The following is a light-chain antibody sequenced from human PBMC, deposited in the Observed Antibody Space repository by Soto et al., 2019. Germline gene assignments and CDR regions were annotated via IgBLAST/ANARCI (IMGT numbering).Light chain of an antibody. CDR1: QTVDTY. CDR3: QHRRAWPVT. Sequence: EIVLTQSPATLSLSPGERATLSCRASQTVDTYLAWYQQKPGQSPILLIYDVSDRATGIPARFSSSGSGTDFTLTISSLEPEDVAVYYCQHRRAWPVTFGGGTRVEIK. J-gene: IGKJ4*01. V-gene: IGKV3-11*01. CDR2: DVS.